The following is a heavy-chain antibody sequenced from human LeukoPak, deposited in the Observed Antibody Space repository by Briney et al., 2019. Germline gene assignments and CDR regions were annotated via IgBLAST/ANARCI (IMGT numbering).Heavy chain of an antibody. J-gene: IGHJ4*02. CDR3: AKSPGNMVGATDY. V-gene: IGHV3-53*01. CDR1: GFTVSSNY. CDR2: IYSGGST. D-gene: IGHD1-26*01. Sequence: GGSLRLSCAASGFTVSSNYMSWVCQAPGKGLEWVSVIYSGGSTYYADSVKGRFTISRDNSKNTLYLQMNSLRAEDTAVYYCAKSPGNMVGATDYWGQGTLVTVSS.